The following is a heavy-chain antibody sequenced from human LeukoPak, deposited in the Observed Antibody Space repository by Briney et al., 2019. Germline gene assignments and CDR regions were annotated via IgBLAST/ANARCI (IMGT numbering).Heavy chain of an antibody. CDR2: IYYSGST. CDR1: GGSISSYY. D-gene: IGHD4-23*01. J-gene: IGHJ2*01. CDR3: ARVVYLTPYWYFDL. Sequence: SETLSLTCAVSGGSISSYYWSWIRQPPGKGLEWIGYIYYSGSTNYNPSLKSRVTISVDTSKNQFSLKLSSVTAADTAVYYCARVVYLTPYWYFDLWGRGTLVTVSS. V-gene: IGHV4-59*12.